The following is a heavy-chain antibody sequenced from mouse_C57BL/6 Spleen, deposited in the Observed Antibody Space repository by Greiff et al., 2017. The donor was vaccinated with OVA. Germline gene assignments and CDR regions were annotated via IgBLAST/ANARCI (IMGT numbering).Heavy chain of an antibody. CDR3: ARDYYGSSYRAMDY. D-gene: IGHD1-1*01. Sequence: VQLQQSGPELVKPGASVKISCKASGYTFTDYYMHWVKQSHGQSLEWIGDINPNNGGTSYNQKFKGKATLTVDKSSSTAYMELRSLTSEDSAVYYCARDYYGSSYRAMDYWGQGTSVTVSS. CDR1: GYTFTDYY. CDR2: INPNNGGT. V-gene: IGHV1-26*01. J-gene: IGHJ4*01.